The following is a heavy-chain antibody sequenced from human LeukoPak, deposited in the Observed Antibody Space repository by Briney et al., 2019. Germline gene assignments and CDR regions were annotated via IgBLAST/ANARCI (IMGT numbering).Heavy chain of an antibody. CDR1: GFTFSTYA. D-gene: IGHD3-10*01. J-gene: IGHJ4*02. CDR3: ARDWGGYYGSGSYYFDY. CDR2: IGIDSGNT. V-gene: IGHV3-11*05. Sequence: GGSLRLSCTASGFTFSTYAMSWVRQAPGKGLEWISYIGIDSGNTNYADSVKGQFTISGDKAKNSLYLQMNSLRVEDTAVYYCARDWGGYYGSGSYYFDYWGQGTLVTVSS.